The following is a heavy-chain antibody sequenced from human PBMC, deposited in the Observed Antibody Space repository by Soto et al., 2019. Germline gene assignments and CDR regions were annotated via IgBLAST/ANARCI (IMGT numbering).Heavy chain of an antibody. D-gene: IGHD3-22*01. Sequence: QVQLVQSGAEVKKPGSSVKVSCKASGGTFSSYAISWVRQAPGQGLEWMGGIIPIFGTANYAQKFQGRVTITADESTSTAYMELSSLRSEDTAVYYCERRYDGSGYPYYYYGMDVWGQGSTVTVSS. J-gene: IGHJ6*02. CDR2: IIPIFGTA. V-gene: IGHV1-69*01. CDR3: ERRYDGSGYPYYYYGMDV. CDR1: GGTFSSYA.